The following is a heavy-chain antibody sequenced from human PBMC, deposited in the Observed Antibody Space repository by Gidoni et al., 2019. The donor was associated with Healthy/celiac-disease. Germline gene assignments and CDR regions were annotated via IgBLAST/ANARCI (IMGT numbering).Heavy chain of an antibody. Sequence: EVQLVASGGGLVQPGRSLRLSCAASGFTFDASAMHWVRQAPGKGLEWVSGSSWNSGSIGYADSVKGRFTISRDNAKNSLYLQMNSLRAEDTALYYCAKDHGDQYWYFDLWGRGTLVTVSS. J-gene: IGHJ2*01. V-gene: IGHV3-9*01. CDR2: SSWNSGSI. CDR3: AKDHGDQYWYFDL. D-gene: IGHD4-17*01. CDR1: GFTFDASA.